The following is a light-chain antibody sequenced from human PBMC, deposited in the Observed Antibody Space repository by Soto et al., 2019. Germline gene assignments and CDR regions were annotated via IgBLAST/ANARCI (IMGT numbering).Light chain of an antibody. CDR2: EVT. V-gene: IGLV2-14*01. CDR3: TSYSSSSPVL. CDR1: SSDVGAYNY. Sequence: QSALTQPASVSGSLGQSITISCTGTSSDVGAYNYVSRYQQHPDKAPKLLIFEVTNRPSGVSGRFSGSKSGITASLSISGLQPEDEADYYCTSYSSSSPVLFGGGTKLTVL. J-gene: IGLJ2*01.